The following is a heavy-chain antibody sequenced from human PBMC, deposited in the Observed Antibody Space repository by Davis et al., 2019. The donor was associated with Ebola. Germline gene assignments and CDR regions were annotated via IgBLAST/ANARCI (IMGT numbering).Heavy chain of an antibody. CDR2: IFPGDSDT. CDR3: ARLAYNGNFWARDPFDV. D-gene: IGHD1-7*01. J-gene: IGHJ3*01. CDR1: GYNFANNW. Sequence: GESLNISCKGPGYNFANNWIAWVRQEPGKGLEWIGIIFPGDSDTRYSPSFQGQITISADKSITTAYQQWSSLRASDTAIYYCARLAYNGNFWARDPFDVWGQGTKVTVSS. V-gene: IGHV5-51*01.